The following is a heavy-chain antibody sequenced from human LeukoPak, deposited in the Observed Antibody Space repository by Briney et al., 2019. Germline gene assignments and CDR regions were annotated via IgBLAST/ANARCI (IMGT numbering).Heavy chain of an antibody. V-gene: IGHV3-21*01. Sequence: GGSPRLSCAASGFTFSSYSMNWVRQAPGKGLEWVSSISSSSSYIYYADSVKGRFTISRDNAKNSLYLQMNSLRAEDTAVYYCARDFDYVWGSYRTFDYWGQGTLVTVSS. CDR1: GFTFSSYS. CDR2: ISSSSSYI. D-gene: IGHD3-16*02. J-gene: IGHJ4*02. CDR3: ARDFDYVWGSYRTFDY.